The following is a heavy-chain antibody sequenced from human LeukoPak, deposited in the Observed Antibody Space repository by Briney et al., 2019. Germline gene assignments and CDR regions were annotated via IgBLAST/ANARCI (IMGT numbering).Heavy chain of an antibody. CDR3: AKWPEGAMDYFDY. V-gene: IGHV3-23*01. D-gene: IGHD3-16*01. CDR1: GFGFTSYA. CDR2: ISGDGTRT. J-gene: IGHJ4*02. Sequence: GGSLRPSCPAPGFGFTSYAITWARQAPVKGLDWVSAISGDGTRTYYADSVKGRFTISRDNSKSTLYLEMSSLRVEDTAIYYCAKWPEGAMDYFDYWGQGTLVTVSS.